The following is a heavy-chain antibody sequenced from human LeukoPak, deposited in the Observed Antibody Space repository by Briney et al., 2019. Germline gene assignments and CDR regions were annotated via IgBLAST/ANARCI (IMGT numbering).Heavy chain of an antibody. V-gene: IGHV3-23*01. CDR1: GFTFSSYA. Sequence: PGGSLRLSCAASGFTFSSYAMSWVRQAPGTGLEWVSAISGGGGSTYYADSVKGRFTISRDNSKNTLYLQMNSLRAEDTAVYYCAKDLGGKPYYYYGMDVWGQGTTVTVSS. CDR2: ISGGGGST. J-gene: IGHJ6*02. CDR3: AKDLGGKPYYYYGMDV.